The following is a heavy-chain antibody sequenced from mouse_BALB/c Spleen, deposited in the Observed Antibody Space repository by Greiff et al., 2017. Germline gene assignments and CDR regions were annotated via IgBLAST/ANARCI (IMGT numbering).Heavy chain of an antibody. J-gene: IGHJ1*01. V-gene: IGHV4-1*02. CDR1: GFDFSRYW. D-gene: IGHD1-1*01. CDR2: INPDSSTI. Sequence: EVQLQESGGGLVQPGGSLKLSCAASGFDFSRYWMSWVRQAPGKGLEWIGEINPDSSTINYTPSLKDKFIISRDNAKNTLYLQMSKVRSEDTALYYCARNLYYGSSRYFDVWGAGTTVTVSS. CDR3: ARNLYYGSSRYFDV.